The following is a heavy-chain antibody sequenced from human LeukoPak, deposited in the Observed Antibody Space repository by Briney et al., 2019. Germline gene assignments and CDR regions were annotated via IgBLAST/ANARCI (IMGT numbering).Heavy chain of an antibody. CDR1: GGSISSYY. J-gene: IGHJ6*02. CDR3: ARETRNYGMDV. CDR2: IYYSGST. Sequence: PETLSLTCTVSGGSISSYYWSWIRQPPGKGLEWIGYIYYSGSTNYNPSLKSRVTISVDTSKNQFSLKLSSVTAADTAVYYCARETRNYGMDVWGQGTTVTVSS. V-gene: IGHV4-59*01.